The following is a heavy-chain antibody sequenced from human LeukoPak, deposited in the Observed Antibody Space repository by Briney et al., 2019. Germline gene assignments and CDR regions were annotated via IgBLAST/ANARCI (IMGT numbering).Heavy chain of an antibody. D-gene: IGHD4-17*01. CDR3: ARGAYGDYDS. Sequence: TGGSLRLSCAASAFTFSSYAMSWVRQAPGKGLEWVSAISAGADSTYYADTVQGRFTISRDNSKNTLYLQMSGLRAEDTAVYVWARGAYGDYDSWGQGTLVTVSS. CDR1: AFTFSSYA. J-gene: IGHJ5*01. CDR2: ISAGADST. V-gene: IGHV3-23*01.